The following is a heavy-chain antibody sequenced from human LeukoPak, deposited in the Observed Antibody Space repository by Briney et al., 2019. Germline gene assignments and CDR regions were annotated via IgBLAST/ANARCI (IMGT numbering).Heavy chain of an antibody. V-gene: IGHV4-59*08. CDR2: VNDLGST. J-gene: IGHJ6*03. CDR3: ARTYYFGSGSYRYMDV. Sequence: PSETLSLTCSVSGGSISSCYWSWIRQPPGKGLEWIGYVNDLGSTNYNPSLRSRATISVDTSKNQFSLKVTTVTAADTAVYYCARTYYFGSGSYRYMDVWGKGTKVTVSS. D-gene: IGHD3-10*01. CDR1: GGSISSCY.